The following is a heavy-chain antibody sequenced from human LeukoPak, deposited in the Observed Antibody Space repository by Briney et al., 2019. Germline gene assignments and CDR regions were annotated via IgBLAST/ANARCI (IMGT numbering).Heavy chain of an antibody. Sequence: GGSLRLSCAASGFTFSDYAMSWVRQAPGKGLEWVSGISGSASTTSYADSVKGRFTISRDNSKNTLYLQMNSLRAEDTAVYYCARRVGATGFDYSGQGTLVTVSS. D-gene: IGHD1-26*01. V-gene: IGHV3-23*01. CDR1: GFTFSDYA. CDR2: ISGSASTT. J-gene: IGHJ4*02. CDR3: ARRVGATGFDY.